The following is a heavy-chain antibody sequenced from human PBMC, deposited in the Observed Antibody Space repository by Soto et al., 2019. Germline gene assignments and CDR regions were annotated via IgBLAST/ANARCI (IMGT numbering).Heavy chain of an antibody. CDR1: GFTFSSYS. V-gene: IGHV3-48*02. J-gene: IGHJ4*02. CDR2: ISSSSSTI. CDR3: ARATRGGYDWRWMDY. D-gene: IGHD5-12*01. Sequence: GGSLRLSCAASGFTFSSYSMNWVRQAPGKGLEWVSYISSSSSTIYYADSVKGRFTISRDNAKNSLYLQMNSLRDEDTAVYYCARATRGGYDWRWMDYWGQGTLVTVSS.